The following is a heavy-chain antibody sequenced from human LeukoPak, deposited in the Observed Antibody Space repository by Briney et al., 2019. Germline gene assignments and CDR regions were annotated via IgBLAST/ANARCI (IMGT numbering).Heavy chain of an antibody. CDR3: ARGLGEGYPDY. D-gene: IGHD5-24*01. CDR1: GGSFSGFD. J-gene: IGHJ4*02. V-gene: IGHV4-34*01. CDR2: IKHGGFT. Sequence: SETLSLTCAVHGGSFSGFDWTWMRQPPGKELEWIGEIKHGGFTSYHPSLKSRVTMSEDTSNNQFSLKLTSVTAADTAVYYCARGLGEGYPDYWGPGTLVTVSS.